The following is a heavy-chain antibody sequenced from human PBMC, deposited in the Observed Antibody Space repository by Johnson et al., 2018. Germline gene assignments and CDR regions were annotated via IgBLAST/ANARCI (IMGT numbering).Heavy chain of an antibody. CDR3: ARDREAVAPDYYYYMDV. D-gene: IGHD6-19*01. J-gene: IGHJ6*03. Sequence: VQLVESGGGLVQPGGSLRLSCAASGFTFSSYSMNWVRQAPGKGLEWVSYISSSTSPIYYADSVKGRFTIARDNAKNSLYLQMNSLRDEDTAVYYWARDREAVAPDYYYYMDVWGKGTTVTVSS. CDR1: GFTFSSYS. CDR2: ISSSTSPI. V-gene: IGHV3-48*02.